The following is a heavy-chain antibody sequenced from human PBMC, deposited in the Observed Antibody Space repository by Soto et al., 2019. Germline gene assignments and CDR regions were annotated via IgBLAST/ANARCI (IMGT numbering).Heavy chain of an antibody. CDR1: GGYISSSSYY. Sequence: SETISLTCTVAGGYISSSSYYWGWIRQPPGKGLEWIGSIYYSGSTYYNPSLKSRVTISLDTSKNQHSLKLSSVTAADTAVYYCARLLAMNINRVGGDVFAVWGQGTMVPVSS. D-gene: IGHD3-10*01. J-gene: IGHJ3*01. CDR3: ARLLAMNINRVGGDVFAV. CDR2: IYYSGST. V-gene: IGHV4-39*01.